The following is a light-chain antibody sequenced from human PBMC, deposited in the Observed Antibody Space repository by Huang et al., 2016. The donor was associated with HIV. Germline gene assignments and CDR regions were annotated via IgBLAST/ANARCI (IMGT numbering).Light chain of an antibody. V-gene: IGKV1-17*03. J-gene: IGKJ1*01. CDR1: QDISNY. Sequence: DIQLTQSPSAMSASVGDRVSITCRASQDISNYLAWFQQKPGGAPKRLIYAASSLQSGVPSRFSGRRSGTKFTLTISSLQPEDFATYYCLQHHGYPRTFGQGTNV. CDR2: AAS. CDR3: LQHHGYPRT.